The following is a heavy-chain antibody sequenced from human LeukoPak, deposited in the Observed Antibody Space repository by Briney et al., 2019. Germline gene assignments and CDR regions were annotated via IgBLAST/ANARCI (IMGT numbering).Heavy chain of an antibody. D-gene: IGHD3-22*01. CDR1: GGSISRYY. V-gene: IGHV4-59*08. CDR2: IYYNGNT. J-gene: IGHJ4*02. Sequence: SETLSLTCTVSGGSISRYYWSWIRQPPGKGLEWIGYIYYNGNTNYNPSLKSRLTISVDTSKNQFSLKLSSVTAADTAVYYCASSPSGYWWNFDCWGQGTLVTVSS. CDR3: ASSPSGYWWNFDC.